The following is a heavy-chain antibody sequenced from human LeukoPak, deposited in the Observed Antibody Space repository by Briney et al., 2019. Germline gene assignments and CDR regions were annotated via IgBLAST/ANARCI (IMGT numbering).Heavy chain of an antibody. Sequence: GASVKVSCKPSGYTFTHYDINWERQAPGPGLKSRGWMKPKSGDTGYAQEFKGRLTMTRNTSISTAYMELSSLRSEDTALYYCARDIRDSRRWYGHDFWGQGTLVTVSS. CDR3: ARDIRDSRRWYGHDF. J-gene: IGHJ4*02. CDR2: MKPKSGDT. D-gene: IGHD4-23*01. CDR1: GYTFTHYD. V-gene: IGHV1-8*01.